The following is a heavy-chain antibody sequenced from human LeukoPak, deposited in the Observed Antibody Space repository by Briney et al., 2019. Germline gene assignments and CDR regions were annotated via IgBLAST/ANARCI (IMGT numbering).Heavy chain of an antibody. Sequence: PSETLSLTCAVYGGSSSSYYWSWIRQPPGKGLEWIGEINHSGSTSYKPSLKSRVTISVDTSKNQFSLKLSSVTAADTAVYYCARVTGGVDYDSSGYYPDLRDWFDPWGQGTLVTVSS. CDR1: GGSSSSYY. V-gene: IGHV4-34*01. CDR3: ARVTGGVDYDSSGYYPDLRDWFDP. D-gene: IGHD3-22*01. J-gene: IGHJ5*02. CDR2: INHSGST.